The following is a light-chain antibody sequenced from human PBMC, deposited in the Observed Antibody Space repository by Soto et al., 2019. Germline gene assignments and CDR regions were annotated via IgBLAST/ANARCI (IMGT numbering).Light chain of an antibody. Sequence: QSALTQPASVSGSPGQSITISCTGTSRDVGGYNYVSWYQQHPGKAPKLMIYEVSNRHSGVSNRFSGSRSGNTASLTISGLQAEDEADYYCSSYTSSSRVFGGGTKLTVL. J-gene: IGLJ2*01. CDR1: SRDVGGYNY. CDR3: SSYTSSSRV. CDR2: EVS. V-gene: IGLV2-14*01.